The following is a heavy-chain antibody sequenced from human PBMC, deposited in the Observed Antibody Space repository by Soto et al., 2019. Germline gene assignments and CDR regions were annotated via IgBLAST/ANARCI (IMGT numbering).Heavy chain of an antibody. Sequence: EVQLLESGGGLIQPGGSLRLSCAASGFTFSSFGMNWVRQAPGKGLEWVSTISGDGGGTYYADSVKGRITIFRDNSKNTLYLHMHSLRVEDTAVYYCAKAISFWNSYVHYFDYWGQGSRVTVSS. V-gene: IGHV3-23*01. J-gene: IGHJ4*02. CDR3: AKAISFWNSYVHYFDY. D-gene: IGHD3-3*01. CDR1: GFTFSSFG. CDR2: ISGDGGGT.